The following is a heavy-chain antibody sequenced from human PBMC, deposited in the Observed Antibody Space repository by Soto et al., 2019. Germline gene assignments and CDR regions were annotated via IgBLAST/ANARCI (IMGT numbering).Heavy chain of an antibody. Sequence: EVQLLESGGALVQPGVSLSLSCAASGFTYNNYAMGWVRQAPGKGLEWVSAISSSGYSAYYADSVQGRFTISRDNSRNTMFLQMNKLRAEDTAVYYCAKGSVVVAAKFDSWGQGPQFPVSS. V-gene: IGHV3-23*01. D-gene: IGHD2-15*01. CDR2: ISSSGYSA. J-gene: IGHJ4*02. CDR3: AKGSVVVAAKFDS. CDR1: GFTYNNYA.